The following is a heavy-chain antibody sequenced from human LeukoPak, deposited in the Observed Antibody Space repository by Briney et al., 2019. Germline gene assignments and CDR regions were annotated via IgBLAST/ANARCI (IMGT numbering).Heavy chain of an antibody. D-gene: IGHD5-18*01. CDR3: GRGYTYGNYFEP. CDR1: GGSMSSYY. CDR2: IYYTGST. V-gene: IGHV4-39*07. Sequence: SETLSLTCTVSGGSMSSYYWSWIRQPPGKGLEWIGSIYYTGSTYYDPSLKSGVTISLDTSNNQFSLQMNSATAADTAVYYCGRGYTYGNYFEPWGQGILVTVSS. J-gene: IGHJ5*02.